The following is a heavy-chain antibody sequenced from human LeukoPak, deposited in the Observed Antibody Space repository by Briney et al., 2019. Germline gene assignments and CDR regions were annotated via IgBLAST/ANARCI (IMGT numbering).Heavy chain of an antibody. J-gene: IGHJ4*02. CDR3: ARDQGYYYDSSGYNY. CDR1: GFTFSSYG. V-gene: IGHV3-33*01. Sequence: PGGSLRLSCAASGFTFSSYGMHWVRQAPGKGLEWVAVIWYDGSNKYYADSVKGRFTISRDNSKNTLYLQMNSLRAEDTAVYYCARDQGYYYDSSGYNYWGQGTLVTVSS. D-gene: IGHD3-22*01. CDR2: IWYDGSNK.